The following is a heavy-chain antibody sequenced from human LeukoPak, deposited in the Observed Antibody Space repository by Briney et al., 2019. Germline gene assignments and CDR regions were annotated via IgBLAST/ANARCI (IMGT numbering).Heavy chain of an antibody. D-gene: IGHD5/OR15-5a*01. CDR1: GFAFSSYA. CDR3: VRGISV. J-gene: IGHJ4*02. V-gene: IGHV3-23*01. Sequence: GGSLRLSCAASGFAFSSYAMSWVRQAPGSGLEWVSVINDDGKTFYADSVKDRFTISRDNAKNSLYLQMNSLRAEDTAVYYCVRGISVWGQGTLVTVSS. CDR2: INDDGKT.